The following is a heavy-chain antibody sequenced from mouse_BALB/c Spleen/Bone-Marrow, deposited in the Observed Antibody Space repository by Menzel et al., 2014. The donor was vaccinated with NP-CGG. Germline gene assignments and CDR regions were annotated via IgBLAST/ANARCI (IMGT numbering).Heavy chain of an antibody. CDR2: IWAGGST. D-gene: IGHD2-10*02. Sequence: VKLVESGPGLVAPSQSLSIACTVSGFSLTSFGVHWVRQPPGKGLEWLGVIWAGGSTNYNSALMSRLSISKDNSKSQVFLKMNSLQTDGTAMYYCARYGNYEDAMDYWGQGTSVTVSS. J-gene: IGHJ4*01. CDR3: ARYGNYEDAMDY. V-gene: IGHV2-9*02. CDR1: GFSLTSFG.